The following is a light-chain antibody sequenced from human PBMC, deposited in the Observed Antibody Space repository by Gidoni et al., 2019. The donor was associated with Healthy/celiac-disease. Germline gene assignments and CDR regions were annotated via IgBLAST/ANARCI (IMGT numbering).Light chain of an antibody. J-gene: IGKJ4*01. CDR1: QSVSSY. CDR3: QQRSNLLX. Sequence: EIVLTQSPATLSLSPGERATLSCRASQSVSSYLAWYQQKPGQAPRLLIYDASNRATGIPARFSGSGSGTDFTLTISSLEPEDFAVYYCQQRSNLLXVXGGTKVEIK. V-gene: IGKV3-11*01. CDR2: DAS.